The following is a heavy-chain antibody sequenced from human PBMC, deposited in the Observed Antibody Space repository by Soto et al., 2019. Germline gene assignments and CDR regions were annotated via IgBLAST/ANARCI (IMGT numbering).Heavy chain of an antibody. D-gene: IGHD2-2*02. V-gene: IGHV4-34*01. Sequence: SETLSLTCAVYGGSFSGYCWSWIRQPAGKGLEWTGEINHSGSTNYNPSLKSRVTISVDTSKHQFSLTLSSVTAADTAVYYCARGSVPAAIDQYYYYYGMDVWGQGSTVTISS. CDR3: ARGSVPAAIDQYYYYYGMDV. J-gene: IGHJ6*02. CDR2: INHSGST. CDR1: GGSFSGYC.